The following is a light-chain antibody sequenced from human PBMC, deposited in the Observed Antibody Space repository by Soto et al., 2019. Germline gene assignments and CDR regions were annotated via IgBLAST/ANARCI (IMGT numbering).Light chain of an antibody. Sequence: QSALTQPPSASGSPGQSVTISCTGTSSDVGVYNSVSWYQHHPGKAPKLMIYEVTKQPSGVPDRFSGSRSCNPASLTVSGLQAEDEAHYYCSSYAGSNNLVFGGGTKLTVL. CDR2: EVT. CDR1: SSDVGVYNS. V-gene: IGLV2-8*01. CDR3: SSYAGSNNLV. J-gene: IGLJ2*01.